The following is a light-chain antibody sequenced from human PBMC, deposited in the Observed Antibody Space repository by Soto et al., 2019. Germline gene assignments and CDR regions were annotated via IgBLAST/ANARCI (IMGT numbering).Light chain of an antibody. CDR3: QQYNSYSWT. Sequence: DIQMTQSPSTLSASVGDRVTITCRASQSISSWLAWYQQKPGKAPKLLIYDASSLESGVPSRFSASGSGTEFTLTISSLQPDDFAPDYCQQYNSYSWTFGQGTKVEIK. V-gene: IGKV1-5*01. CDR1: QSISSW. CDR2: DAS. J-gene: IGKJ1*01.